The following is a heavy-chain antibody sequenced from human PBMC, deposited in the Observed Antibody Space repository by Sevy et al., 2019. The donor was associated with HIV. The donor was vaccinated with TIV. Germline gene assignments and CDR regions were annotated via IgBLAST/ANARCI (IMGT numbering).Heavy chain of an antibody. CDR2: ISYSGNT. D-gene: IGHD4-4*01. V-gene: IGHV4-59*01. CDR3: ARSKWFDV. J-gene: IGHJ5*02. Sequence: SETLSLTCSVSGGSINNYYWSWIRQPPGKGLEWIGNISYSGNTNYNPSFKSRVTISVDTSKNQFSLKLRSVTAADTAVYYSARSKWFDVWGQGTLVTVSS. CDR1: GGSINNYY.